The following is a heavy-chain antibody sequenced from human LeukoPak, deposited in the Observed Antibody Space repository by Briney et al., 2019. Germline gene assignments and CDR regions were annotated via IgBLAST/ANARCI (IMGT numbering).Heavy chain of an antibody. D-gene: IGHD6-6*01. CDR1: GGSISSYY. Sequence: ETLSLTCTVSGGSISSYYWSWIRQPPGKGLEWIGYIYDSGSTKYHPSLWSRVNISVDTSKNQYSLKLSSVTAADTAVYYCARGGSIVARGAYYFDYWGQGTLVTVTS. CDR2: IYDSGST. CDR3: ARGGSIVARGAYYFDY. V-gene: IGHV4-59*01. J-gene: IGHJ4*02.